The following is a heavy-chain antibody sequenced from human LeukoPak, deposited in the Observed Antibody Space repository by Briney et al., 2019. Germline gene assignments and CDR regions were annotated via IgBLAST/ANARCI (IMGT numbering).Heavy chain of an antibody. D-gene: IGHD3-3*01. CDR1: GGSFSGYY. CDR3: ARMSGSIFGVVYFDY. Sequence: SETLSLTCAVYGGSFSGYYWGWIRQPPGKGLEWIGSIYHSGTTYYNPSLKSRVTISVDTSKNQFSLKLSSVTAADTAVYYCARMSGSIFGVVYFDYWGQGTLVTVSS. V-gene: IGHV4-38-2*01. CDR2: IYHSGTT. J-gene: IGHJ4*02.